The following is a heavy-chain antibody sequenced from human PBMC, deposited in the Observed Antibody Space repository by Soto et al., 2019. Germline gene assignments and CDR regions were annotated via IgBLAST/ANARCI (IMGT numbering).Heavy chain of an antibody. CDR3: ARENHYGSDYNWFDP. CDR1: GISVNNNY. V-gene: IGHV3-66*01. Sequence: LRLSCAASGISVNNNYMSWVRQAPGKGLEWVSVLYSNGGTHYADSVKGRFTISRDNAKNSLYLQMNSLRAEDTAVYYCARENHYGSDYNWFDPWGQGTLVTVSS. CDR2: LYSNGGT. D-gene: IGHD3-10*01. J-gene: IGHJ5*02.